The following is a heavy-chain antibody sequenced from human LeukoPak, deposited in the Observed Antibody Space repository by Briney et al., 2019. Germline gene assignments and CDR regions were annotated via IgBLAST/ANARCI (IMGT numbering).Heavy chain of an antibody. CDR2: FDPEDGET. CDR1: GYTLTELS. CDR3: ATDTLVGARVPGAFDI. D-gene: IGHD1-26*01. J-gene: IGHJ3*02. Sequence: ASVKVSCKVSGYTLTELSMHWVRQAPGKGFGWMGGFDPEDGETIYAQKFQGRVTMTEDTSTDTAYMELSSLRSEDTAVYYCATDTLVGARVPGAFDIWGQGTMVTVSS. V-gene: IGHV1-24*01.